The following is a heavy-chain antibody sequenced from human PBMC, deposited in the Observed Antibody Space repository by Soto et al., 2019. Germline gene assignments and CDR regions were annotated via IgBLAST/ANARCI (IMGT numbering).Heavy chain of an antibody. J-gene: IGHJ4*02. V-gene: IGHV1-2*02. D-gene: IGHD1-26*01. CDR2: INPNSGGT. Sequence: ASVKVSCKASGYTFTGYYMHGVRQAPGQGLEWMGWINPNSGGTNYAQKFQGRVTMTRDTSISTAYMELSRLRSDDTAVYYCARVKWELLLFDYWGQGTLVTVSS. CDR3: ARVKWELLLFDY. CDR1: GYTFTGYY.